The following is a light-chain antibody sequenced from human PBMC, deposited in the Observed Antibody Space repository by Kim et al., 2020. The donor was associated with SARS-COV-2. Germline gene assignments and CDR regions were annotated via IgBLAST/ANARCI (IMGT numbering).Light chain of an antibody. CDR1: ELGDKY. Sequence: VSPGQTASITCSGDELGDKYACWYQQKPGQSPVLVIYQDSKRPSGIPERFSGSNSGNTATLTISGTQAMDEADYYCQAWDSSTAVFGTGTKVTVL. CDR2: QDS. J-gene: IGLJ1*01. V-gene: IGLV3-1*01. CDR3: QAWDSSTAV.